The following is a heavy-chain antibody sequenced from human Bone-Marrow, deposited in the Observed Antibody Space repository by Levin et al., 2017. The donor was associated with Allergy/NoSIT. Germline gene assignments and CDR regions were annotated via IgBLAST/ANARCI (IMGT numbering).Heavy chain of an antibody. CDR3: ARIPIGSYYDFWSGYPSPPDG. V-gene: IGHV4-31*03. Sequence: SETLSLTCTVSGGSISSGGYYWSWIRQHPGKGLEWIGYIYYSGSTYYNPSLKSRVTISVDTSKNQFSLKLSSVTAADTAVYYCARIPIGSYYDFWSGYPSPPDGWGQGTTVTVSS. J-gene: IGHJ6*02. CDR1: GGSISSGGYY. CDR2: IYYSGST. D-gene: IGHD3-3*01.